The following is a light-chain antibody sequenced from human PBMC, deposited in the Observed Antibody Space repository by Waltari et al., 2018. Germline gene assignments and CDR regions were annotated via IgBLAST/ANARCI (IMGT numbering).Light chain of an antibody. CDR1: GSNIGSNY. Sequence: QSVLTQPPSASGTPGQRVTISCSGSGSNIGSNYVYWYQHLPGTAPKLLLFGNSRRTSAAPDRFSGSKSGTSASLAISGLRSEDEAVYYCGTWDDSLSCVAFGGGTKLTVL. CDR3: GTWDDSLSCVA. V-gene: IGLV1-47*01. CDR2: GNS. J-gene: IGLJ2*01.